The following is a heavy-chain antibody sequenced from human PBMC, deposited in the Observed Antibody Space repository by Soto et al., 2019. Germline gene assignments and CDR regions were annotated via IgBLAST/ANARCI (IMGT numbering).Heavy chain of an antibody. J-gene: IGHJ3*01. V-gene: IGHV4-59*02. CDR2: ILDSGSADS. Sequence: SETLSLTCRVSGGSVSVHFWAWIWLYPGQGLEWLALILDSGSADSKANPPVKRRVSISVVVSTNHISRRLTSVTAADTAVYYCARAFYDSSAAGVAFHLWGPGTMVT. CDR1: GGSVSVHF. CDR3: ARAFYDSSAAGVAFHL. D-gene: IGHD3-16*01.